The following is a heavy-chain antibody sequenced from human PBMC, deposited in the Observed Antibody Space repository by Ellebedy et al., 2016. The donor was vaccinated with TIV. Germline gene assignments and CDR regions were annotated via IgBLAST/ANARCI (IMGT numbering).Heavy chain of an antibody. V-gene: IGHV1-18*01. Sequence: AASVKVSCKASGYTFSTFDIIWVRQATGQGLEWMGWISVYNGNTNYTQKLQGRVTMTTETSTSTAYMELRSLRSDDTAVYYCARVLGPFDYWGQGTLVTVSS. CDR1: GYTFSTFD. J-gene: IGHJ4*02. CDR2: ISVYNGNT. CDR3: ARVLGPFDY.